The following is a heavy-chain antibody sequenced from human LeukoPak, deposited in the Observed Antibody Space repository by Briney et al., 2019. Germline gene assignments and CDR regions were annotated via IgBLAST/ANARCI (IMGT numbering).Heavy chain of an antibody. D-gene: IGHD5-18*01. Sequence: SETLSLTCTVSGGSISSYYWSWIRQPPGKGQEWIGYIYYSGSTNYNPSLKSRVTISVDTSKNQFSLKLSSVTAADTAVYYCARLWRGYSYEKGNFDYWGQGTLVAVSS. CDR1: GGSISSYY. V-gene: IGHV4-59*08. J-gene: IGHJ4*02. CDR2: IYYSGST. CDR3: ARLWRGYSYEKGNFDY.